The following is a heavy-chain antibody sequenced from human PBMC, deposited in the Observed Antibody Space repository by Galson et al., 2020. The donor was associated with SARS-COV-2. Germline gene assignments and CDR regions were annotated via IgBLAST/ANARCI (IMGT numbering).Heavy chain of an antibody. V-gene: IGHV1-46*03. CDR2: INPSGGST. CDR3: ARRYSGYDSESGYYDSSGYYAFGY. D-gene: IGHD3-22*01. Sequence: ASVKVSCKASGYTFTSYYMHWVRQAPGQGLEWMGIINPSGGSTSYAQKFQGRVTMTRDTSTSTVYMELSSLRSEDTAVYYCARRYSGYDSESGYYDSSGYYAFGYWGQGTLVTVSS. CDR1: GYTFTSYY. J-gene: IGHJ4*02.